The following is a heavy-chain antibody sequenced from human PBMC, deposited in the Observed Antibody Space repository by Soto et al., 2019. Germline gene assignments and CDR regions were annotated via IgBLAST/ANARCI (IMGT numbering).Heavy chain of an antibody. J-gene: IGHJ6*02. V-gene: IGHV4-39*01. D-gene: IGHD2-21*02. CDR3: ASGPAGGDYYYYYGMDV. CDR2: IYYSGST. CDR1: GGSISSSSYY. Sequence: QLQLQESGPGLVKPSETLSLTCTVSGGSISSSSYYWGWIRQPPGKGLEWIGSIYYSGSTYYNPSLKSRVTISVDTSKNQFSLKLSSVTAPDTAVYYCASGPAGGDYYYYYGMDVWGQGTTVTVSS.